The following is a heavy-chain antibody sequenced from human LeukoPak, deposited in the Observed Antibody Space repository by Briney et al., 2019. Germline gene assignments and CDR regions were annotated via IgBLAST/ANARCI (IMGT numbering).Heavy chain of an antibody. D-gene: IGHD3-9*01. CDR3: ARLPSTLEELRYFDWFRRDAFDI. CDR2: IYYSGST. CDR1: GGSISSSYYY. V-gene: IGHV4-39*01. Sequence: PSETLSLTCTVSGGSISSSYYYWGWIRQPPGKGLEWIGSIYYSGSTYYNPSLKSRVTISVDTSKNQFSLKLSSVTAADTAVYYCARLPSTLEELRYFDWFRRDAFDIWGQGTMVTVSS. J-gene: IGHJ3*02.